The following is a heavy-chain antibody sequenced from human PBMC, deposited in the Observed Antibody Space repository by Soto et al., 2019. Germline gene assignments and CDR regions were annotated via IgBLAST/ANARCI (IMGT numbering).Heavy chain of an antibody. CDR3: TTVTVVDVHSDY. V-gene: IGHV3-15*01. CDR2: IKRKTDGGTA. J-gene: IGHJ4*02. Sequence: GGSLRLSCAVSGFTFSDAWMSWVRQAPGKGLEWVGRIKRKTDGGTADYPAPVKGRFTIPRDDSENMLYLQMNSLKTEDTAVYYCTTVTVVDVHSDYWGQGTLVTVSS. CDR1: GFTFSDAW. D-gene: IGHD2-15*01.